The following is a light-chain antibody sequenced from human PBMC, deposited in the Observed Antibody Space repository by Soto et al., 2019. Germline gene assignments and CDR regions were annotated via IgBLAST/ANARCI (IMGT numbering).Light chain of an antibody. CDR1: SSDVGGYNY. V-gene: IGLV2-14*01. Sequence: QSVLTQPASVSGSPGQSITISCTGTSSDVGGYNYVSWYQQNPGKAPKLMIYDVNNRPSGVSYRFSGSKSCNTASLTISGLQAEDEADYYCSSYTSSSTRVFGTGTKLTVL. CDR2: DVN. CDR3: SSYTSSSTRV. J-gene: IGLJ1*01.